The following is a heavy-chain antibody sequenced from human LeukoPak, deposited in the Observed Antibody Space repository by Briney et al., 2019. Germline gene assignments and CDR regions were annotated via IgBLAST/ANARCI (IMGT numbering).Heavy chain of an antibody. CDR3: ARDFLRDYGDPFDS. D-gene: IGHD4-17*01. Sequence: TSETLSLTCTVSGGSISTHYWGWIRQPPGKGLEWIGTIYYTGSPTFYNPSLKSRLTISVDTSKSHFSLKLTSVTAADTAVYYCARDFLRDYGDPFDSWGQGTLVTVSS. J-gene: IGHJ4*02. CDR1: GGSISTHY. V-gene: IGHV4-39*07. CDR2: IYYTGSPT.